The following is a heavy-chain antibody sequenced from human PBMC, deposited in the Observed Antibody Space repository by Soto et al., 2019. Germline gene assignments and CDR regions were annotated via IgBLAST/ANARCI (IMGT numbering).Heavy chain of an antibody. D-gene: IGHD6-13*01. CDR3: ARDLAAAAY. Sequence: QVQLVQSGAEVKKPGASVKVSCKASGYIFTNYYIHWVRQAPGQGLEWMAIINPLPTSGSTNYAQKVQGRVTVTRDTSTSTVYMELSSLGSEDTAIYYCARDLAAAAYWGQGTLVTVSS. V-gene: IGHV1-46*01. CDR2: INPLPTSGST. J-gene: IGHJ4*02. CDR1: GYIFTNYY.